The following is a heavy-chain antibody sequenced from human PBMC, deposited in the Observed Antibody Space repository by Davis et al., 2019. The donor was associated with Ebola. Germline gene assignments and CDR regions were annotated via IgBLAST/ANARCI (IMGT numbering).Heavy chain of an antibody. J-gene: IGHJ4*02. Sequence: AASVKVSCKASGYTFTSYYMHWLRQAPGQGLEWMGRINPNSGGTNYAQKFQGRVTMTRDTSISTAYMELSRLRSDDTAVYYCARAQFPTTSDHWGQGTLVTVSS. D-gene: IGHD1-1*01. CDR2: INPNSGGT. CDR1: GYTFTSYY. V-gene: IGHV1-2*06. CDR3: ARAQFPTTSDH.